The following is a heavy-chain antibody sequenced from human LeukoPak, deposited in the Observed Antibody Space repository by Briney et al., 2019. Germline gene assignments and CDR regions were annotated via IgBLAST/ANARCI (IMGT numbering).Heavy chain of an antibody. J-gene: IGHJ6*02. CDR3: AREGTYCSGGSCYWSSYYYYGMDV. Sequence: ASVKVSCKASGYTFTSYGISWVRQAPGQGLEWMGWISAYNGNTNYAQKLQGRVTMTTDTSTSTAYMELRSLRSDDTAVYYCAREGTYCSGGSCYWSSYYYYGMDVWGQGTMVTVSS. CDR1: GYTFTSYG. CDR2: ISAYNGNT. V-gene: IGHV1-18*01. D-gene: IGHD2-15*01.